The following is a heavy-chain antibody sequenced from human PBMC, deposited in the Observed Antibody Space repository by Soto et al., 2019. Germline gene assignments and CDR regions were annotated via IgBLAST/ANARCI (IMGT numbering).Heavy chain of an antibody. D-gene: IGHD5-18*01. CDR3: ARGSRRDTAMDRYYFDN. J-gene: IGHJ4*02. CDR1: GGTFSSYA. Sequence: QVQLVQSGAEVKKPGSSVKVSCKASGGTFSSYAISWVRQAPGQGLEWMGGIIPIFGTANYAQKFQGRVTITADESTSPAYMERSSLRSEETAVYYCARGSRRDTAMDRYYFDNWGKGTLVTVAS. CDR2: IIPIFGTA. V-gene: IGHV1-69*01.